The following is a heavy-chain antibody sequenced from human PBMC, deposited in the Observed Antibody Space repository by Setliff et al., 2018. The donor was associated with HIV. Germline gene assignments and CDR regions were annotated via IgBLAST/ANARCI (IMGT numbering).Heavy chain of an antibody. V-gene: IGHV3-11*04. D-gene: IGHD3-16*01. CDR1: GFTLSGYD. Sequence: PGGSLRLSCAASGFTLSGYDMSWIRQAPGKGLEWVSYIDSSASSVYYADSVKGRFTISRDNAKKSLYLQMSGLRVEDTAIYYCARDRGSSWDRGGWFEPWGQGTLVTVSS. CDR2: IDSSASSV. CDR3: ARDRGSSWDRGGWFEP. J-gene: IGHJ5*02.